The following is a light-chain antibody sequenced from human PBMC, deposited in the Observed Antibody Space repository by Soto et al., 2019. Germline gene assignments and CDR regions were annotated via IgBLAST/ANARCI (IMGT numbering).Light chain of an antibody. CDR2: HVS. J-gene: IGLJ1*01. Sequence: QSALTQPASVSGSPGQSITISCTGTSSDVGGYNYVSWYQQLPGKAPKLMIYHVSDRPSGVSNRFSGSKSGNTASLTISGLQAEDEADYYCSSYTSSSLYVFGTGTKLTVL. V-gene: IGLV2-14*01. CDR3: SSYTSSSLYV. CDR1: SSDVGGYNY.